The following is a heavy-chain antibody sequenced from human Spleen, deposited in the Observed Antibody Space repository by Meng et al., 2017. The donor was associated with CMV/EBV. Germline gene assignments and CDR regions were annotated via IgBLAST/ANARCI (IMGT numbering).Heavy chain of an antibody. D-gene: IGHD3-22*01. V-gene: IGHV3-64*02. CDR1: GFAFSNYA. CDR2: ISSNGGNT. CDR3: ASNYCYDSSGYYFPLWY. J-gene: IGHJ4*02. Sequence: GGSLRLSCAVSGFAFSNYAMHWVRQAPGKGLEYVSAISSNGGNTYYADSVKGRFTITRDNSKNTLYLQMGSLRAEDMAVYYCASNYCYDSSGYYFPLWYWGQGTLVTVSS.